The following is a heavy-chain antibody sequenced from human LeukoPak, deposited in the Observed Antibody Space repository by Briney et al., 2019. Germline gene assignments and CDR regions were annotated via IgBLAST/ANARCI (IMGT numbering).Heavy chain of an antibody. J-gene: IGHJ4*02. Sequence: KPSETLSLTCAVYGGSFSGYYWSWIRQPPGKGLEWIGEINHSGSTNYNPSLKSRVTISVDTSKNQFPLKLSSVTAADTAVYYCARGELRYFDWLLRGTYFDYWGQGTLVTVSS. CDR3: ARGELRYFDWLLRGTYFDY. V-gene: IGHV4-34*01. D-gene: IGHD3-9*01. CDR2: INHSGST. CDR1: GGSFSGYY.